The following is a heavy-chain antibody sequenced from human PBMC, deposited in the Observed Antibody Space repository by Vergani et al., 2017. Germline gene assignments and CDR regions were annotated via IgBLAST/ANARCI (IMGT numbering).Heavy chain of an antibody. CDR2: IYTSGST. V-gene: IGHV4-61*02. D-gene: IGHD1-1*01. J-gene: IGHJ4*02. Sequence: QVQLQESGPGLVKPSQTLSLTCTVSGGSISSGSYYWSWIRQPAGKGLEWIGRIYTSGSTNYNPSLKSRVTISVDTSKNQFSLKLSSVTAADTAVYYCARERWALNWNDGTIDYWGQGTLVTVSS. CDR3: ARERWALNWNDGTIDY. CDR1: GGSISSGSYY.